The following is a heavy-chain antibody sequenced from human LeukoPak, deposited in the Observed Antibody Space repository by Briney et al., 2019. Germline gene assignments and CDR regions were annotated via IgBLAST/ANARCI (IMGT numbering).Heavy chain of an antibody. V-gene: IGHV4-38-2*02. CDR2: IFHTGST. J-gene: IGHJ4*02. Sequence: PSETLSLTCTVSGYSISSGYYWAWIRQPPGKGLEWIGSIFHTGSTYHNPSLKSRVTISVDTSKNQFSLKLNSVTAADTAVYYCARDHSSSSEDYWGQGTLVTVSS. CDR3: ARDHSSSSEDY. CDR1: GYSISSGYY. D-gene: IGHD6-13*01.